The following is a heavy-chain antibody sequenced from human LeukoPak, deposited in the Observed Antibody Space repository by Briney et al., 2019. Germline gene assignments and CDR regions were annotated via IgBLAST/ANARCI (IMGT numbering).Heavy chain of an antibody. D-gene: IGHD3-3*01. CDR1: GFTFSNAW. Sequence: GGSLRLSCAASGFTFSNAWMSWVRQAPGKGLEWVGRIKSKTDGGTTDYAAPVKGRFTISRDDSKNTLYLQMNSLKTEDTAVYYCTLNSGLLEWSPPYYYMDVWGKGTTVTVSS. V-gene: IGHV3-15*01. CDR2: IKSKTDGGTT. J-gene: IGHJ6*03. CDR3: TLNSGLLEWSPPYYYMDV.